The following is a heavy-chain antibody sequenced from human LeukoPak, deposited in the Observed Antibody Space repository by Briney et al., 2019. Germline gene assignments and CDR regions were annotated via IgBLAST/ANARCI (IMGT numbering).Heavy chain of an antibody. D-gene: IGHD2-21*02. CDR2: ISSSSSYT. Sequence: GGSLRLSCAASGFTFSDYYMSWIRQAPGKGLEWVSYISSSSSYTNYADSVKGRFTISRDNAKNSLYLQMNSLRAEDTAVYYCSRDSLSSCGGDCYSGLDVWGQGTTVTVSS. J-gene: IGHJ6*02. CDR3: SRDSLSSCGGDCYSGLDV. CDR1: GFTFSDYY. V-gene: IGHV3-11*06.